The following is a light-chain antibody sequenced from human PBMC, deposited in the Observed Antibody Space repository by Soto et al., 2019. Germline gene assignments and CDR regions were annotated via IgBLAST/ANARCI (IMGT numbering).Light chain of an antibody. CDR2: GAS. V-gene: IGKV3-15*01. J-gene: IGKJ5*01. CDR3: QQYNSWPPST. Sequence: EIVMTQSPATLSVSPGERATLSCRAAQNIKSNLAWYQQKPGQAPRLLIYGASTRATGVPGRVSGSGSGTEFTLTISSLQSEDFVVYYCQQYNSWPPSTFGQGTRLEIK. CDR1: QNIKSN.